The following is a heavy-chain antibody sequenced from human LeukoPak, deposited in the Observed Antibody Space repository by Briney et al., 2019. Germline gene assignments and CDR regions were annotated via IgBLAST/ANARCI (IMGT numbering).Heavy chain of an antibody. V-gene: IGHV3-30-3*01. D-gene: IGHD6-13*01. Sequence: PGRSLRLSCAASGFTFSSYAMHWVRQAPGKGLEWVVVVSYDGSNKYYADSVKGRFTISRDNSKNTLYLQMNSLRAEDTAVYYCARDWGSSRGVQVSNWFDPWGQGTLVTVSS. CDR3: ARDWGSSRGVQVSNWFDP. CDR1: GFTFSSYA. J-gene: IGHJ5*02. CDR2: VSYDGSNK.